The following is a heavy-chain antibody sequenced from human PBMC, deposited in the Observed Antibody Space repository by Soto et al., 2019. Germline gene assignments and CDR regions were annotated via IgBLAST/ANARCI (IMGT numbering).Heavy chain of an antibody. CDR1: GYTFTGYY. Sequence: GASVKVSCKASGYTFTGYYMHWVRQAPGQGLEWMGWINPNSGGTNYAQKFQGWVTMTRDTSTSTVYMELSSLRSEDTAVYYCARPFDCSGGSCYSNPVGYWGQGTLVTVSS. D-gene: IGHD2-15*01. J-gene: IGHJ4*02. V-gene: IGHV1-2*04. CDR2: INPNSGGT. CDR3: ARPFDCSGGSCYSNPVGY.